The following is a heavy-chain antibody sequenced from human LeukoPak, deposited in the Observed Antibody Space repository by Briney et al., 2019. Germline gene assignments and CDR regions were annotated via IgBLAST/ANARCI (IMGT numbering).Heavy chain of an antibody. CDR3: ARDGGVTISGFDY. V-gene: IGHV3-74*01. CDR2: INSDGSST. Sequence: GGPLRLSCAASGFTFSDYYMSWIRQAPGKGLVWVSRINSDGSSTSYADSVKGRFTISRDNAKNTLYLQMNSLRAEDTAVYYCARDGGVTISGFDYWGQGTLVTVSS. J-gene: IGHJ4*02. CDR1: GFTFSDYY. D-gene: IGHD3-16*01.